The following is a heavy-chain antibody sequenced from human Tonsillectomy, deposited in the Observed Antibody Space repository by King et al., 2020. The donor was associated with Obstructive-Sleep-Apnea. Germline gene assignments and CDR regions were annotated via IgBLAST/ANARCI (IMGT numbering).Heavy chain of an antibody. J-gene: IGHJ4*02. CDR3: TSELYYGDLRFDY. D-gene: IGHD4-17*01. CDR2: IKSKTDGGTT. V-gene: IGHV3-15*01. CDR1: GLTFSNAW. Sequence: DVQLVESGGGLVKPGGSLRLSCAASGLTFSNAWVSWVRQAPGKGLEWVGRIKSKTDGGTTDYAAPVKGRFTTSRDDSTITRYLQMNSLKTEDTAVYYCTSELYYGDLRFDYWGQGTLVTVSS.